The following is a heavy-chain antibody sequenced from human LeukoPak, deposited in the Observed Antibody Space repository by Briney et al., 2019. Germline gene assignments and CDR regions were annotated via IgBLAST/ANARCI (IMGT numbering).Heavy chain of an antibody. Sequence: SETLSLTCTVSGGSISGSSYYWGWIRQPPGRGLEWIGNIYYSGSTYYNPSLKSRVTISVDTSKNQFSLKLSSVTAADTAMYYCARHQGVVDLWGRGSLVTVSS. CDR1: GGSISGSSYY. V-gene: IGHV4-39*01. D-gene: IGHD3-3*01. CDR2: IYYSGST. CDR3: ARHQGVVDL. J-gene: IGHJ2*01.